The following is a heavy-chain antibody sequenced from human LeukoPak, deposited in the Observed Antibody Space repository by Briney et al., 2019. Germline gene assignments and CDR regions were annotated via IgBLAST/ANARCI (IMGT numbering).Heavy chain of an antibody. Sequence: GESLKISCKGSGYSFTSYWIGWVRQMPGKGLEWMGIIYPGDSDTRYSPSFQGQVTISADKSISTACLQWSSLKASDSAMYYCARRHLDFGDGFDPWGQGTLVTVSS. CDR2: IYPGDSDT. V-gene: IGHV5-51*01. J-gene: IGHJ5*02. CDR3: ARRHLDFGDGFDP. CDR1: GYSFTSYW. D-gene: IGHD4-17*01.